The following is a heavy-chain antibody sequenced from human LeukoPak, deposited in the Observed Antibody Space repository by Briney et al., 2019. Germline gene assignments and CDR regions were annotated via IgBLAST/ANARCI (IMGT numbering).Heavy chain of an antibody. D-gene: IGHD3-9*01. Sequence: SVKVSCKASGGTFSSYAISWVRQAPGQGLEWMGRIIPILGIANYAQKFQGRVTITADKSTSTAYMELSSLRSVDTAVYYCASTPDDILTGYRDYWGQGTLVTVSS. J-gene: IGHJ4*02. CDR3: ASTPDDILTGYRDY. V-gene: IGHV1-69*04. CDR2: IIPILGIA. CDR1: GGTFSSYA.